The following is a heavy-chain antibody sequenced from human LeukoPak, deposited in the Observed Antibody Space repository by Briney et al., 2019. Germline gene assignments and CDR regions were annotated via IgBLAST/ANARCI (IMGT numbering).Heavy chain of an antibody. D-gene: IGHD2-21*01. J-gene: IGHJ3*02. Sequence: AASAKVSCKASGYTFTSYGISWVRQAPGQGLEWMGWISAYNGNTNYAQKLQGRVTMTTDTSTSTAYMELRSLRSDDTAVYYCARAVDSVVAFDIWGQGTMVTVSS. V-gene: IGHV1-18*01. CDR3: ARAVDSVVAFDI. CDR2: ISAYNGNT. CDR1: GYTFTSYG.